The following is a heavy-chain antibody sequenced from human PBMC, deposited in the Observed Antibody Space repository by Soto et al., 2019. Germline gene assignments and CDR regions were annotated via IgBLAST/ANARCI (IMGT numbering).Heavy chain of an antibody. J-gene: IGHJ3*02. D-gene: IGHD3-22*01. CDR1: GGTFSSYA. CDR2: IIPIFGTA. CDR3: AREESYSGYYPHDAFDI. V-gene: IGHV1-69*13. Sequence: SVKVSCKASGGTFSSYAISWVRQAPGQGLEWMGGIIPIFGTANYAQKFQGRVTITADESTSTAYMELSSLRSEDTAVYYCAREESYSGYYPHDAFDIWGQGTMVTVSS.